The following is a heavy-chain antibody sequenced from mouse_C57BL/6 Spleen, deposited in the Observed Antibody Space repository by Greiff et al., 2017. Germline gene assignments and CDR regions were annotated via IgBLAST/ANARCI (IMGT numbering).Heavy chain of an antibody. D-gene: IGHD4-1*01. CDR2: SRNKANDYTT. V-gene: IGHV7-1*01. J-gene: IGHJ1*03. CDR1: GFTFSDFY. Sequence: EVHLVESGGGLVQSGRSLRLSCATSGFTFSDFYMEWVRQAPGKGLEWIAASRNKANDYTTEYNADVKGRFIVSRDTSQSILYLQMNALRAEDTAIYYCARDANWGDWYFDDWGKGTTVTVSS. CDR3: ARDANWGDWYFDD.